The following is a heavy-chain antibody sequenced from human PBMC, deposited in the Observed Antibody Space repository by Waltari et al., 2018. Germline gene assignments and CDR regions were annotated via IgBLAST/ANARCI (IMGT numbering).Heavy chain of an antibody. Sequence: EVQLVQSGPEVKPSGESLKISCTGSGSIFTSYWIAWVRQVPGKVPEYMGIIYPGDSETRYSPSFQGRVTMSADRSTQTAYLQWTSLEASDTAKYFCARQEGFSSLQVGYFDPWGQGTQVTVSP. CDR3: ARQEGFSSLQVGYFDP. V-gene: IGHV5-51*01. J-gene: IGHJ5*02. D-gene: IGHD1-26*01. CDR1: GSIFTSYW. CDR2: IYPGDSET.